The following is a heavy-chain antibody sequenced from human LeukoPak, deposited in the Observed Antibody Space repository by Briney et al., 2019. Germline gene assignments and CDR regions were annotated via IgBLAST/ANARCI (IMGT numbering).Heavy chain of an antibody. CDR1: GFTFSSYG. CDR2: ISYDGSNK. V-gene: IGHV3-30*03. J-gene: IGHJ3*02. D-gene: IGHD3-22*01. CDR3: ARARYYYDSSGYYYDDAFDI. Sequence: GGSLRLSCAASGFTFSSYGMHWVRQAPGKGLEWVAVISYDGSNKYYADSVKGRFTISRDNSKNTLYLQMNSLRAEDTAVYYCARARYYYDSSGYYYDDAFDIWGQGTMVTVSS.